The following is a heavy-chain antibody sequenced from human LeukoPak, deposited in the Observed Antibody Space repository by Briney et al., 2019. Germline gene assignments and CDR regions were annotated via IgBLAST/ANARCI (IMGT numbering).Heavy chain of an antibody. J-gene: IGHJ3*02. V-gene: IGHV4-4*07. D-gene: IGHD6-19*01. CDR1: GGSISGYY. Sequence: SETLSLTCSVSGGSISGYYWSWIRQPAGKGLEWIGRIKNSGNTNYNPSLESRVTLSLDTSKNQFSLNLSSVTAADTAVYYCAREGSSSGWRPFDIWGQGTVVTVSS. CDR2: IKNSGNT. CDR3: AREGSSSGWRPFDI.